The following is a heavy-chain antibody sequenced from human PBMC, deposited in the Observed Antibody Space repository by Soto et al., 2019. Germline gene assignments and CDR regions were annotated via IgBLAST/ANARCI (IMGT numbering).Heavy chain of an antibody. D-gene: IGHD5-12*01. J-gene: IGHJ3*01. CDR1: GFIVSSNQ. V-gene: IGHV3-53*01. Sequence: EVQLVESGGGLIQPGGSLRLSCVASGFIVSSNQMSWVRQAPGKGLEWVSVIYSGHTTYYADSVEGRFTISRDDSRNTLYLQMNSLRAEDTAVYYCTKGRRLLWLKDVFDDWGQGTVVIVSS. CDR3: TKGRRLLWLKDVFDD. CDR2: IYSGHTT.